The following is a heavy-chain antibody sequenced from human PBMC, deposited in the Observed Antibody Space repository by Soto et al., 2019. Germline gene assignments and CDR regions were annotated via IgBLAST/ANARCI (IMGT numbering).Heavy chain of an antibody. Sequence: SGGSLRLSCAASGFTFDDYAMHWVRQAPWKGLEWVSGISWNSGSIGYADSVKGRFTISRDNAKNSLYLQMNSLRAEDTALYYCAKDKGGGPVGYDYYGMEVWGQGTTVTVSS. CDR3: AKDKGGGPVGYDYYGMEV. J-gene: IGHJ6*02. D-gene: IGHD2-15*01. CDR1: GFTFDDYA. V-gene: IGHV3-9*01. CDR2: ISWNSGSI.